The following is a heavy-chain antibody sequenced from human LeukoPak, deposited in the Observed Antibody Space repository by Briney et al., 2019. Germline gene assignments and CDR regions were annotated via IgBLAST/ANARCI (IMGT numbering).Heavy chain of an antibody. D-gene: IGHD1-14*01. Sequence: GGSLRLSCAAAGFTFSSYWMSWVRQAPGKGLEWVANIKQEGSEKYYVDSVKGRFTIYRDNAKNSLYLQMNTLRAEDTAVYYCARDRERGYDPENWFDPWGQGTLVTVSS. V-gene: IGHV3-7*01. CDR2: IKQEGSEK. CDR3: ARDRERGYDPENWFDP. CDR1: GFTFSSYW. J-gene: IGHJ5*02.